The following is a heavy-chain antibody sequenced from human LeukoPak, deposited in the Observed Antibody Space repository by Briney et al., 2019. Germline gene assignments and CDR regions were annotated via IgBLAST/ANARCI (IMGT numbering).Heavy chain of an antibody. V-gene: IGHV3-23*01. Sequence: GGSLRLSCAASGFTFSSYAMSWVRQAPGKGLEWVSTITGSGGNTYCADSVKGRFTISRDNSKNTLYLQMNSLRAEDTAIYYCAKESPVAATGRSWFDPWGQGTLVTVSS. J-gene: IGHJ5*02. CDR3: AKESPVAATGRSWFDP. CDR1: GFTFSSYA. CDR2: ITGSGGNT. D-gene: IGHD6-13*01.